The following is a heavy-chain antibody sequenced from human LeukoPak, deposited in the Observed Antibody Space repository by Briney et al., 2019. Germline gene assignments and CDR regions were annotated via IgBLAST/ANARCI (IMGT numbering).Heavy chain of an antibody. CDR3: ATAGGGATGY. J-gene: IGHJ4*02. CDR1: GGSISSSSYY. Sequence: SETLSLTCTVSGGSISSSSYYWGWIRQPPGKGLEWIGSSYYSGSTYYNPSLKSRVTISVDTYKNQFSLKLSSVTAADTAVYYCATAGGGATGYWGQGTMVTVSS. CDR2: SYYSGST. D-gene: IGHD1-26*01. V-gene: IGHV4-39*07.